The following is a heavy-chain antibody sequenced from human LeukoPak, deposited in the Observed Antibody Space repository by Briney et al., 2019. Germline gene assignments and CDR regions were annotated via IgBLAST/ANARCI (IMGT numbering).Heavy chain of an antibody. J-gene: IGHJ6*03. V-gene: IGHV1-2*02. D-gene: IGHD1-26*01. CDR3: ARGMEPYYYMDV. CDR2: INPNSGGT. Sequence: GASVKVSCKASGYTFNGYYMHWVRQAPGQGGEGMGWINPNSGGTNYAQKFQGRVTMTRDTSISTAYMELSRLRSDDTAVYYCARGMEPYYYMDVWGKGTTVTVSS. CDR1: GYTFNGYY.